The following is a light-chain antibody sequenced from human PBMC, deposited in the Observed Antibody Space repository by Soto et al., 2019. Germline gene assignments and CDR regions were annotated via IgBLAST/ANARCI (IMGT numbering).Light chain of an antibody. J-gene: IGKJ2*01. CDR1: QGINIH. V-gene: IGKV1-17*03. CDR2: AAA. Sequence: DIQMTQSPSAMSASVGDRVTITCRARQGINIHLAWCQQKPVKAPKRLIYAAASLEGGVPSRFSGSGSGTEFTLTISSLQPEDFATYSCLQHNIYPYTFGQGTKLEIK. CDR3: LQHNIYPYT.